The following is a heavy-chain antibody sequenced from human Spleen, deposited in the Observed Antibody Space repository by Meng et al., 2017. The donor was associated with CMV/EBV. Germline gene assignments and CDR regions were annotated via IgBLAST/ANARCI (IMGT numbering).Heavy chain of an antibody. V-gene: IGHV1-2*02. CDR1: GYTFTAHY. CDR3: ARVLSLRGAVAGLSYYYGMDV. D-gene: IGHD6-19*01. CDR2: IHPHRGDT. J-gene: IGHJ6*02. Sequence: ASVKVSCKASGYTFTAHYFHWVRQAPGQGLEWMGWIHPHRGDTNYAQQFQGRVTMTRDTSISTAYMELSRLRSDDTAVYYCARVLSLRGAVAGLSYYYGMDVWGQGTTVTVSS.